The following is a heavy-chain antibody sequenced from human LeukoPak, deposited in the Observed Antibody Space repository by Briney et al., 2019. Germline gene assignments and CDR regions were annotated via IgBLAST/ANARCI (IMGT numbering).Heavy chain of an antibody. CDR3: ASDRSLIASLYYFDN. CDR1: GITFSAYT. V-gene: IGHV3-21*01. CDR2: ISGSGSYI. D-gene: IGHD3-22*01. J-gene: IGHJ4*02. Sequence: GGSLRLSCAASGITFSAYTMNWVRQAPGKGLEWVSSISGSGSYIFYADSVKGRFSISRDNAKNSLYLQMNSLRAEDTAVYYCASDRSLIASLYYFDNWGQGTLVTVSS.